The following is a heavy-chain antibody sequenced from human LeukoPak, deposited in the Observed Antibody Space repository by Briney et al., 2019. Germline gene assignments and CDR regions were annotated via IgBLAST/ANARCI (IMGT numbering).Heavy chain of an antibody. CDR3: ARVHYYDSSGYYLLDPEYYYFDY. CDR1: GGSISSGGYY. J-gene: IGHJ4*02. Sequence: PSETLSLTCTVSGGSISSGGYYWSWIRQHPGKGLEWIGYVYYSGSTYYNPSLKSRVTISVDTSKNQFSLKLSSVTAADTAVYYCARVHYYDSSGYYLLDPEYYYFDYWGQGTLVTVSS. D-gene: IGHD3-22*01. CDR2: VYYSGST. V-gene: IGHV4-31*03.